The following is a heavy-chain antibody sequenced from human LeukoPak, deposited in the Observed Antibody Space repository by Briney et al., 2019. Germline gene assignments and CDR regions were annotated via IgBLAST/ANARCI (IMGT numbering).Heavy chain of an antibody. J-gene: IGHJ4*02. V-gene: IGHV3-74*01. CDR1: GFTFSSYL. CDR3: ARDWVYKIDY. D-gene: IGHD5-24*01. CDR2: ISHDGII. Sequence: PGGSLRLSCETAGFTFSSYLMHWVRRTPGKGLVWVSRISHDGIISYADSVKGRFTISRDKAKNTLIIRMNSLRGEDTAVYYCARDWVYKIDYWGRGTLVTVYS.